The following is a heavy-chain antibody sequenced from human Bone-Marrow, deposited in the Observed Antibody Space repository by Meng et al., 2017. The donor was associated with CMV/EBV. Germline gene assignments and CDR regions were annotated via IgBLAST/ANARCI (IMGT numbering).Heavy chain of an antibody. CDR3: AREGSWGRLYGMDV. J-gene: IGHJ6*02. D-gene: IGHD2-15*01. Sequence: GESLKISCAASGFTFSSYAMHWVRQAPGKGLEWVAVISYDGSNKYYADSVKGRFTISRDNSKNTLYLQMNSLRAEDTAVYYCAREGSWGRLYGMDVWGQGTTVTVSS. CDR1: GFTFSSYA. CDR2: ISYDGSNK. V-gene: IGHV3-30*04.